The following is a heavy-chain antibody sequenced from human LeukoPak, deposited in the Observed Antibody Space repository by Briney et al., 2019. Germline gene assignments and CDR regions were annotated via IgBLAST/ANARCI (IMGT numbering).Heavy chain of an antibody. CDR2: IIPIFGTA. CDR3: ARDARPITMIVVVTDNWLDP. J-gene: IGHJ5*02. V-gene: IGHV1-69*13. D-gene: IGHD3-22*01. Sequence: PLASVKVSCKASGGTFSSYAISWVRQAPGQGLEWMGGIIPIFGTANYAQKFQGRVTITADESTSTAYMELSSLRSEDTAVYYCARDARPITMIVVVTDNWLDPWGQGTLVTVSS. CDR1: GGTFSSYA.